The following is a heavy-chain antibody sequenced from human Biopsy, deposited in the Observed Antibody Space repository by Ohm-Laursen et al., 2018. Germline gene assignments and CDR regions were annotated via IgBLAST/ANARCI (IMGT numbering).Heavy chain of an antibody. J-gene: IGHJ6*03. CDR1: GGSISDYF. CDR3: ARDAYGDYDTYY. D-gene: IGHD4-17*01. CDR2: IYSSGRT. Sequence: SETLSLTCTVSGGSISDYFWSWIRQPADKGLEYIGRIYSSGRTFYNPSLKSRVTMSVATFDNQFSLKLSSVTAADTAVYFCARDAYGDYDTYY. V-gene: IGHV4-4*07.